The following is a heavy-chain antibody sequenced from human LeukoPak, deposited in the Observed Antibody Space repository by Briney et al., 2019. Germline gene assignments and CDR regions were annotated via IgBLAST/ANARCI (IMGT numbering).Heavy chain of an antibody. D-gene: IGHD5-24*01. CDR1: GFIFSTYT. J-gene: IGHJ4*02. CDR2: ISSISNYI. V-gene: IGHV3-21*01. Sequence: GSLRLSCAASGFIFSTYTMNWVRQAPGKGLEWVSSISSISNYIYYADSVKGRFTISRDNAKNSLYLQMNSLRAEDTAVYYCARGEQEMATMSIDYWGQGTLVTVPS. CDR3: ARGEQEMATMSIDY.